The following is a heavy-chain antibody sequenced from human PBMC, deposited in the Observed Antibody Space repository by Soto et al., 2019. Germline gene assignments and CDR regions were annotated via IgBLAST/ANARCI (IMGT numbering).Heavy chain of an antibody. V-gene: IGHV3-30*18. CDR2: ISYDGSNK. Sequence: GGSLRLSCAASGFTFSSYGMHWVRQAPGKGLEWVAVISYDGSNKYYADSVKGRFTISRDNSKNTLYLQMNSLRAEDTAVYYCAKDRAARSYYYGMDVWGQGTTVTVSS. J-gene: IGHJ6*02. CDR3: AKDRAARSYYYGMDV. D-gene: IGHD6-6*01. CDR1: GFTFSSYG.